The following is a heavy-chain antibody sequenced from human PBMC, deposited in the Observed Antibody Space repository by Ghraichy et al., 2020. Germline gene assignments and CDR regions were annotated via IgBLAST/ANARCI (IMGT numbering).Heavy chain of an antibody. J-gene: IGHJ6*03. CDR1: GGSFSGYY. D-gene: IGHD1-14*01. Sequence: SETLSLTCAVYGGSFSGYYWSWIRQPPGKGLEWIGEINHSGSTNYNPSLKSRVTISVDTSKNQFSLKLSSVTAADTAVYYCARGPPLGIRNYYYYMDVWGKGTTVTVSS. V-gene: IGHV4-34*01. CDR2: INHSGST. CDR3: ARGPPLGIRNYYYYMDV.